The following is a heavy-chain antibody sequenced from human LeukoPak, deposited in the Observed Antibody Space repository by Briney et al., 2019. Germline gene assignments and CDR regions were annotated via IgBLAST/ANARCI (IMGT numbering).Heavy chain of an antibody. J-gene: IGHJ3*02. D-gene: IGHD4-23*01. CDR3: ATAPTVVAFDI. V-gene: IGHV4-4*02. Sequence: SETLSLTCAVSGGSISTNNWWTWVRQPPGKGLEWIGEIHHSGSTDYNPSLKSRVTISPDKSKNQFSLTLTSVTAADTAVYYCATAPTVVAFDIWGQETMVTVSS. CDR2: IHHSGST. CDR1: GGSISTNNW.